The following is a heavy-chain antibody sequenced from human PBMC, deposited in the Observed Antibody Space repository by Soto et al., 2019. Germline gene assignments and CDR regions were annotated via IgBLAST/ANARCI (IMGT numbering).Heavy chain of an antibody. J-gene: IGHJ5*02. CDR3: ARDLRVSFGGVKYWFDP. Sequence: ASGKVSCKASGYTFTSYAMHWVRQAPGQRLEWMGWINAGNGNTKYSQKFQGRVTITRDTSASTAYMELSSLRSEDTAVYYCARDLRVSFGGVKYWFDPWGQGTLDTVSS. CDR2: INAGNGNT. CDR1: GYTFTSYA. D-gene: IGHD3-16*01. V-gene: IGHV1-3*01.